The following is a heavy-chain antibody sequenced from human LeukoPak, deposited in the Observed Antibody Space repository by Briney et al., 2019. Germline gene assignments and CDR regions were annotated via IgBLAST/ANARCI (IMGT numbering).Heavy chain of an antibody. CDR1: GFSFSTYN. D-gene: IGHD6-13*01. CDR2: ISANNTAT. J-gene: IGHJ5*02. V-gene: IGHV3-48*01. CDR3: AEASAFSSSWRS. Sequence: GGSLRLSCTASGFSFSTYNMNWVRQAPGKGPEWVAYISANNTATYYADSLKGRLTISRDNSKNTLLLQMNSLRAEDTAVYYCAEASAFSSSWRSWGQGTVVTVSS.